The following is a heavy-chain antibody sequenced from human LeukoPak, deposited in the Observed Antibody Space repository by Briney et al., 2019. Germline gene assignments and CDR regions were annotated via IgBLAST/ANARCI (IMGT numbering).Heavy chain of an antibody. D-gene: IGHD5-24*01. CDR2: LSSSGDAT. CDR3: AKALEMSTITFGSAF. V-gene: IGHV3-23*01. J-gene: IGHJ4*02. CDR1: GFPFIKYA. Sequence: GSLRLSCAASGFPFIKYAMSWVRQAPGKGLEWVSFLSSSGDATYYADSVKGRFTMSRDHAKNTRYLQMNSLTADDTAVYYCAKALEMSTITFGSAFWGLGTLVTVSS.